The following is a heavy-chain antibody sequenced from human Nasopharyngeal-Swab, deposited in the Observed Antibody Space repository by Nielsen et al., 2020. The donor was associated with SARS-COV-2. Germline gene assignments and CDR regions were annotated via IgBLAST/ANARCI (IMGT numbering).Heavy chain of an antibody. Sequence: WIRQPPGKGLEWVSCISSSSSYTNYADSVKGRFTISRDNAKNSLYLQMNSLRAEDTAVYYCARDTATADYYYYYGMDVWGQGTTVTVSS. J-gene: IGHJ6*02. CDR3: ARDTATADYYYYYGMDV. V-gene: IGHV3-11*06. D-gene: IGHD5-18*01. CDR2: ISSSSSYT.